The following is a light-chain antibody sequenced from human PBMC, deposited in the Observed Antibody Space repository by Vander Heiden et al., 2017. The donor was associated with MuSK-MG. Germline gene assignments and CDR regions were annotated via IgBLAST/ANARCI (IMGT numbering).Light chain of an antibody. CDR3: CSYAGNTNFYV. V-gene: IGLV2-23*02. Sequence: SALTQAASVSGPPGPSIIISCTGSSSDVGSYNIVFWCQRHTGKSPNLLLFDVDKRLSGVADRFSGSKSANTATVTISGLHAEDEADYYWCSYAGNTNFYVFGTGTKVSVL. J-gene: IGLJ1*01. CDR1: SSDVGSYNI. CDR2: DVD.